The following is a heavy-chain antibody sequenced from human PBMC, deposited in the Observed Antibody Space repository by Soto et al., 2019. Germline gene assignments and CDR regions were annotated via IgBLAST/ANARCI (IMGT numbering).Heavy chain of an antibody. V-gene: IGHV1-46*03. Sequence: QVQLVQSGAEVKKPGASVNVSCKASGYTFTSYYMHWVRQAPGKGLEWMGVINPSGTITTYAQKLQGRVTMTRDTSAGTLYMGLRSLRSEDTAVYYCARGTTVNGHNWFESWGQGTLVTVSS. D-gene: IGHD4-4*01. CDR1: GYTFTSYY. J-gene: IGHJ5*01. CDR3: ARGTTVNGHNWFES. CDR2: INPSGTIT.